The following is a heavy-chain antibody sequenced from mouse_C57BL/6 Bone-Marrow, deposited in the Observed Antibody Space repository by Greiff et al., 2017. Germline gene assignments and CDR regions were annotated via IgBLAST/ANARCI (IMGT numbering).Heavy chain of an antibody. CDR2: FNPNNDGT. D-gene: IGHD2-10*02. CDR1: GYTFTNYP. Sequence: VQLQQSGAELVKPGASVKISCKASGYTFTNYPIEWVKQNHGKSLEWIGNFNPNNDGTRYNEKFKGKATLTVEKSSSTVYLELSRLTSEDSAVYYCARSIASSYYLDYWGQGTTLTVSS. CDR3: ARSIASSYYLDY. J-gene: IGHJ2*01. V-gene: IGHV1-47*01.